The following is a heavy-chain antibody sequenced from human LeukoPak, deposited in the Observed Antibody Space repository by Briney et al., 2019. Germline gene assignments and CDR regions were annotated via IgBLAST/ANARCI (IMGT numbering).Heavy chain of an antibody. V-gene: IGHV4-34*01. CDR3: ARGQGAVAGRLYY. Sequence: PSETLSLTCAVYGGSFSGYYWSWIRQPSGKGLEWIGEINHSGSTNYNPSLKSRVTISVDTSKNQFSLKLSSVTAADTAVYYCARGQGAVAGRLYYWGQGTLVTVSS. CDR1: GGSFSGYY. CDR2: INHSGST. J-gene: IGHJ4*02. D-gene: IGHD6-19*01.